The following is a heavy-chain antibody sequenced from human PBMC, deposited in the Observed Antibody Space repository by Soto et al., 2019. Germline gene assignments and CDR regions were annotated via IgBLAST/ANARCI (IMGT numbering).Heavy chain of an antibody. CDR1: GFNVSTNY. J-gene: IGHJ6*02. CDR2: IYSGGTT. Sequence: EVQLVESGGGLMQPGGSLRLSCAASGFNVSTNYMTWVRQAPGKGLEWVSVIYSGGTTYYTDSVKGRFTISRDNSKNTLYLQMNSLRAEDTAIYYCAKVPFARPSIAARPFGMDVWGQGTTVTVSS. CDR3: AKVPFARPSIAARPFGMDV. V-gene: IGHV3-53*01. D-gene: IGHD6-6*01.